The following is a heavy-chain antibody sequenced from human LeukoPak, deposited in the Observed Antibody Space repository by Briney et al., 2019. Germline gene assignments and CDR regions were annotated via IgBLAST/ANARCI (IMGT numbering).Heavy chain of an antibody. V-gene: IGHV3-9*01. D-gene: IGHD6-13*01. CDR3: AKDMAAAGSFDY. J-gene: IGHJ4*02. CDR1: GFTFDDYA. CDR2: ISWNSGSI. Sequence: PPGRSLRLSCAASGFTFDDYAMHWVRQAPGKGLEWVSGISWNSGSIGYADSVKGRFTISRDNAKNSLYLQMNSLRAEDTALYYCAKDMAAAGSFDYWGQGTLVTVSS.